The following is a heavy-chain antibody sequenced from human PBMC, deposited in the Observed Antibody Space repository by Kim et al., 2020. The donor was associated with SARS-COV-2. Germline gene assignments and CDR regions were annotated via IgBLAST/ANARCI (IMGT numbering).Heavy chain of an antibody. CDR3: ARAIIVVDPFDY. D-gene: IGHD3-22*01. J-gene: IGHJ4*02. Sequence: GGSLRLSCAASGFTFSSYAMHWVRQAPGKGLEWVAVISYDGSNKYYADSVKGRFTISRDNSKNTLYLQMNSLRAEDTAVYYCARAIIVVDPFDYWGQGTLVTVSS. CDR1: GFTFSSYA. V-gene: IGHV3-30*04. CDR2: ISYDGSNK.